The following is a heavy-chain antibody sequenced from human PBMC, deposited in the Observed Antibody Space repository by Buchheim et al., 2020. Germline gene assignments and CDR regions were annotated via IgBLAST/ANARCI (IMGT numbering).Heavy chain of an antibody. CDR2: INPSGGST. J-gene: IGHJ2*01. CDR3: ARDNYYESSGYYGTYWYFDL. V-gene: IGHV1-46*03. CDR1: GYTFTSYY. Sequence: QVQLVQSGAEVKKPGASVKVSCKASGYTFTSYYMHWVRQAPGQGLEWMGIINPSGGSTSYAQKFQGRVTMTRDTSTSTVYMGLSSLSSEDTAVYYCARDNYYESSGYYGTYWYFDLWGRGTL. D-gene: IGHD3-22*01.